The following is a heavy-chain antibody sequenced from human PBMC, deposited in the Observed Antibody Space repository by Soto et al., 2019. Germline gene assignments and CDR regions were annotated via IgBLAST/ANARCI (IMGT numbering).Heavy chain of an antibody. Sequence: GRNLRLSSAASGYSLNNYAMTWVRHAPTKRLEWVSAIRGSGGGTYYANSVKGRFTISRDNSKNTLYLQMNSLRAEDTAVSYCAKGESHGWYEHCDYWGDGT. CDR2: IRGSGGGT. CDR3: AKGESHGWYEHCDY. J-gene: IGHJ4*01. CDR1: GYSLNNYA. V-gene: IGHV3-23*01. D-gene: IGHD6-19*01.